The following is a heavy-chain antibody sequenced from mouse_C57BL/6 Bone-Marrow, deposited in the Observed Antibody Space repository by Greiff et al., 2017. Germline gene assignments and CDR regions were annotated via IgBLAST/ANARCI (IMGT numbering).Heavy chain of an antibody. CDR3: ARLYSWNWYFDV. D-gene: IGHD1-1*01. J-gene: IGHJ1*03. Sequence: VQLKQSGPVLVKPGASVKMSCKASGYTFTDYYMNWVKQSHGKSLEWIGVINPYNGGTSYNQKFKGKATLTVDKSSSTAYMELNSLTSEDSAVYYCARLYSWNWYFDVWGTGTTVTVSS. V-gene: IGHV1-19*01. CDR1: GYTFTDYY. CDR2: INPYNGGT.